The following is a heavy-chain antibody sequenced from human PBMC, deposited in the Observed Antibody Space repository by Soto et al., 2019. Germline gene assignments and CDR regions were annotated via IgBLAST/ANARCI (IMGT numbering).Heavy chain of an antibody. CDR2: IRGFSPYT. CDR1: GFTFRTYT. D-gene: IGHD3-10*01. J-gene: IGHJ6*04. Sequence: GGSLRLSCISSGFTFRTYTMNWVRQAPGKGLEWVSGIRGFSPYTFYAESVKGRFTISRDNAKNSVFLQMDNLRAEDTAVYYCARDRGYDAHDYYYNAMDVWGKGTTVTVAS. V-gene: IGHV3-21*01. CDR3: ARDRGYDAHDYYYNAMDV.